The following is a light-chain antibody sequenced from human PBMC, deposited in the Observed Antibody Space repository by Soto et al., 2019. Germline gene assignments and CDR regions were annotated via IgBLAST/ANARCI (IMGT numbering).Light chain of an antibody. V-gene: IGLV2-14*01. J-gene: IGLJ1*01. CDR3: SPYAHSSIYV. Sequence: QSALTQPASVSGSPGQSITISCTGTSSDVGYYNYVSWYQQHPGKAPKLMIYVVGNRPSGVSIRFSGSKSGNTASLTISGRQADYEADYYCSPYAHSSIYVFGTGTKLTVL. CDR1: SSDVGYYNY. CDR2: VVG.